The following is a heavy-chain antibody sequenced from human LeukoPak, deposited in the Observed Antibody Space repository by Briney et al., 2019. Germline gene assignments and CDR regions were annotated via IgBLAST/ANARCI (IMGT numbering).Heavy chain of an antibody. CDR1: GGTFSSYA. CDR2: IIPIFGTA. D-gene: IGHD6-19*01. CDR3: ARDRDSSGWFDFDY. V-gene: IGHV1-69*13. J-gene: IGHJ4*02. Sequence: SVTVSCKASGGTFSSYAISWVRQAPGQGREWMGGIIPIFGTANYAQKFQGRVTITADESTSTAYMELSSLRSEDTAVYYCARDRDSSGWFDFDYWGQGTLVTVSS.